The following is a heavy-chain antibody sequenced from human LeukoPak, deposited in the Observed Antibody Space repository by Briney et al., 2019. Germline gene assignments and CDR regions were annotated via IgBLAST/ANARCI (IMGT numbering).Heavy chain of an antibody. D-gene: IGHD1-26*01. Sequence: GSSVKVSCKASGGTFSSYAISWVRQAPGQGLEWMGRIIPILGIANYAQKFQGRVTITADTSTSTAYMELSSLRSEDTAVYYCAKSGSYSMGFDYWGQGTLVTVSS. V-gene: IGHV1-69*04. CDR3: AKSGSYSMGFDY. CDR1: GGTFSSYA. CDR2: IIPILGIA. J-gene: IGHJ4*02.